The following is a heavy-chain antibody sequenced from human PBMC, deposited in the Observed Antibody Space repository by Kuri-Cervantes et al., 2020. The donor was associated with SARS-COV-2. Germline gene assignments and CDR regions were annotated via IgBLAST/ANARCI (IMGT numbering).Heavy chain of an antibody. V-gene: IGHV4-34*01. D-gene: IGHD3-16*01. CDR1: GGSISSYY. Sequence: SETLSLTCTVSGGSISSYYWSWIRQPPGKGLEWIGEINHSGSTNYNPSLKSRVTISVDTSKNQFSLNLKSVTAADTAVYYSATEGLAPYHFWGQGTLVTVSS. J-gene: IGHJ4*02. CDR2: INHSGST. CDR3: ATEGLAPYHF.